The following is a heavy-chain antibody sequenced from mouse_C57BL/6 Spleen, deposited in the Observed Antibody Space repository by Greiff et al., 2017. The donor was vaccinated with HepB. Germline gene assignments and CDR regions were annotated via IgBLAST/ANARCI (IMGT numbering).Heavy chain of an antibody. CDR2: IDPNNGGT. CDR3: AIYYDYDEGIFDY. CDR1: GYTFTDYY. V-gene: IGHV1-26*01. Sequence: VQLQQSGPELVKPGASVKISCKASGYTFTDYYMNWVKQSHGKSLEWIGDIDPNNGGTSYNQKFKGKATLTVDKSSSTAYMELRSLTSEDSAVYYCAIYYDYDEGIFDYWGQGTTLTVSS. J-gene: IGHJ2*01. D-gene: IGHD2-4*01.